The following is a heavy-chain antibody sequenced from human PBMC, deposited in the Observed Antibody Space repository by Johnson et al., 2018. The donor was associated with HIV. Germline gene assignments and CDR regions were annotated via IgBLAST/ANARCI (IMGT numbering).Heavy chain of an antibody. CDR2: ISGSGGST. CDR3: VRRHYYDSSGYLDAFDI. CDR1: GFTFSDYY. D-gene: IGHD3-22*01. J-gene: IGHJ3*02. V-gene: IGHV3-23*04. Sequence: VQLVESGGGLVKPGGSLRLSCAASGFTFSDYYMSWVRTAPGKGLEWVSAISGSGGSTYYADSVKGRLTISRDNSKNSLYLQMNSLRAEDTALYYCVRRHYYDSSGYLDAFDIWGQGTMVTVSS.